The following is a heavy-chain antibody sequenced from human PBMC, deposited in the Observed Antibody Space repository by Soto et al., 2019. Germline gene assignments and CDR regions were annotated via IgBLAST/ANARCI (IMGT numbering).Heavy chain of an antibody. J-gene: IGHJ4*02. V-gene: IGHV3-64*01. CDR1: GFTFSSYA. CDR2: ISSNGGST. CDR3: ARTQGIAAAGLDY. Sequence: GGSLRLSCAASGFTFSSYAMHWVRQAPGKGLEYVSAISSNGGSTYYANSVKGRFTISRDNSKNTLYLQMGSLRAEDMAVYYCARTQGIAAAGLDYWGQGTLVTVSS. D-gene: IGHD6-13*01.